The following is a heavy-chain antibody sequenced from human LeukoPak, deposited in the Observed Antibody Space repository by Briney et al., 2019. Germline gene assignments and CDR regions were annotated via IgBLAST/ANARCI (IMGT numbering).Heavy chain of an antibody. D-gene: IGHD3-22*01. CDR2: IIPILGIA. CDR3: GRDGSSGYYGDY. J-gene: IGHJ4*02. CDR1: GGTFSSYA. Sequence: SVKVSCKASGGTFSSYAISWVRQAPGQGLEWMERIIPILGIANYAQKFQGRVTITADKSTSTAYMELSSLRSEDTAVYYCGRDGSSGYYGDYWGQGTLVTVSS. V-gene: IGHV1-69*04.